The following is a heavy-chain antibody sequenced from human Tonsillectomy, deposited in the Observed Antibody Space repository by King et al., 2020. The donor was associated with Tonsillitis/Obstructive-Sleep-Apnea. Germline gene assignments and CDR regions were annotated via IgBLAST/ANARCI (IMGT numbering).Heavy chain of an antibody. CDR3: ARDYCSGGRCYSEWFDP. J-gene: IGHJ5*02. CDR1: GYTFTSYG. V-gene: IGHV1-18*01. CDR2: ISAYIGET. D-gene: IGHD2-15*01. Sequence: QLVQSGAEVKKPGASVKVSCKASGYTFTSYGITWVRQAPGLGLEWMGWISAYIGETKYGQKFQGRVAMTTDTSTSTAYMELRSLRSDDTAVYYCARDYCSGGRCYSEWFDPWGQGTLVTVSS.